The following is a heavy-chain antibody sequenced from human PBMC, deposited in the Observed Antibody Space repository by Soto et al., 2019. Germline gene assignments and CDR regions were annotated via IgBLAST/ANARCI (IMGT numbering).Heavy chain of an antibody. CDR3: VKEVGPCCDWSYYFDS. CDR1: GFPFSDYT. J-gene: IGHJ4*02. D-gene: IGHD3-9*01. V-gene: IGHV3-64D*06. CDR2: VSNNASET. Sequence: GGSLRLSCSASGFPFSDYTLHWVRQAPGRGLEFVSAVSNNASETYYADSVRGRFTISRDNSRNTVYLQMTSLTVDDTAVYYCVKEVGPCCDWSYYFDSWGQGTVVTVSS.